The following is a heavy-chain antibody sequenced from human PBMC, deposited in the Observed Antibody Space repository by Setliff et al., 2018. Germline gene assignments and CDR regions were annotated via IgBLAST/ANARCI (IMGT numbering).Heavy chain of an antibody. D-gene: IGHD3-3*01. V-gene: IGHV1-69*06. Sequence: ASVKVSCKASGGTFSSYDISWVRQAPGQGLEWMGRIIPIFGTADYAQKFQGRVTITADKSTSTAYMEPSRLRSEDTAVYYCAISTIFGVVSPTPDAFDIWGQGTMVTVSS. CDR3: AISTIFGVVSPTPDAFDI. CDR2: IIPIFGTA. J-gene: IGHJ3*02. CDR1: GGTFSSYD.